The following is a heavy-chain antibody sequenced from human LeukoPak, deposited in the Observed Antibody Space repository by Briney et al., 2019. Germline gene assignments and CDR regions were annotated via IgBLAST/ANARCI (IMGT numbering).Heavy chain of an antibody. CDR2: IYYSGST. Sequence: SETLSLTCTVSGGSISSCYWSWILQPPGKGLEWIVYIYYSGSTNYNTSLKSRVTISVDTSKNQFSLKLSSVTAADTAVYYCARRGYCSGGSCYSEYYFDYWGQGTLVTVSS. J-gene: IGHJ4*02. D-gene: IGHD2-15*01. CDR1: GGSISSCY. CDR3: ARRGYCSGGSCYSEYYFDY. V-gene: IGHV4-59*01.